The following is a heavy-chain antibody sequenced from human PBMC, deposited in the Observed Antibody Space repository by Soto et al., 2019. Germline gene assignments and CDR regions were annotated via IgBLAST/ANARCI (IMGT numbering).Heavy chain of an antibody. D-gene: IGHD6-19*01. V-gene: IGHV4-4*08. CDR3: ATWASAWGYFDY. J-gene: IGHJ4*02. CDR2: VYPGGRT. CDR1: GGSISGYY. Sequence: PSETLSLTCTVSGGSISGYYWTWLRQPPGKGLEWIGYVYPGGRTHYNPSFKSRLSISVDTSKNQFSLKLSSVTAADTAVYYCATWASAWGYFDYWGQGTLVTVSS.